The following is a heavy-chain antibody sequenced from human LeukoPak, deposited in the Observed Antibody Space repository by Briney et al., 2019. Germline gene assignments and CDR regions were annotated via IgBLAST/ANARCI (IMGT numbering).Heavy chain of an antibody. CDR3: AKIALLPAALQDC. CDR2: ISYDGSNK. CDR1: GFTFSSYA. Sequence: GRSLRLSCAASGFTFSSYAMHWVRQAPGKGLEWVAVISYDGSNKYYADSVKGRFTISRDNSKNTLYLQMNSLRAEDTAVYYCAKIALLPAALQDCWGQGTLVTVSS. J-gene: IGHJ4*02. V-gene: IGHV3-30-3*02. D-gene: IGHD2-2*01.